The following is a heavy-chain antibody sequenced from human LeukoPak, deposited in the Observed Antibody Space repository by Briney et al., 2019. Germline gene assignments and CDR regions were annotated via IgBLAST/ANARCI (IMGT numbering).Heavy chain of an antibody. CDR2: ISGSGGNT. CDR3: AQTGGP. CDR1: GLLFSNYG. V-gene: IGHV3-23*01. Sequence: GGSLRLSCAASGLLFSNYGMSWVRQAPGKGLEWVSGISGSGGNTYYAGSVKGRFTISRDNSKDTQFLQMSRLRAEDTAIYYCAQTGGPWGQGTLVTVSS. J-gene: IGHJ5*02. D-gene: IGHD7-27*01.